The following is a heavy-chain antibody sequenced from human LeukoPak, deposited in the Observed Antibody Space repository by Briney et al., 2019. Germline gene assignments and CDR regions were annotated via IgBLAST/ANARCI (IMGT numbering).Heavy chain of an antibody. D-gene: IGHD3-3*01. Sequence: SETLSLTCTVSGGSISSYYWSWIRQPPGKGLEWIGYIYTSGSTNYIPSLKSRVTISVDTSKNQSSLKLSSVTAADTAVYYCARGVVRDYYYMDVWGKGTTVTVSS. CDR3: ARGVVRDYYYMDV. CDR1: GGSISSYY. V-gene: IGHV4-4*09. CDR2: IYTSGST. J-gene: IGHJ6*03.